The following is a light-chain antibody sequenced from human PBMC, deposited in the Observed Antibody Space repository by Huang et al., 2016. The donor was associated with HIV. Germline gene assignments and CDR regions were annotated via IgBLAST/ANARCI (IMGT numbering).Light chain of an antibody. V-gene: IGKV3-15*01. CDR1: HSVSSN. CDR2: GAS. J-gene: IGKJ5*01. Sequence: ERVMTQSPATLSVAPGERVTLSCRASHSVSSNLAWYQQKPGQAPRLLIPGASTRATGIPARFSGSGSGTEFTLAISSLQSEDSGVYCCQQYDNWPLTFGQGTRLEIK. CDR3: QQYDNWPLT.